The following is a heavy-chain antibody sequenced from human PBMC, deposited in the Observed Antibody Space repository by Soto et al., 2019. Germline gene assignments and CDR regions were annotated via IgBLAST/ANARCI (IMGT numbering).Heavy chain of an antibody. D-gene: IGHD4-17*01. J-gene: IGHJ3*02. CDR1: GFTFSSYG. Sequence: QVQLVESGGGVVQPGRSLRLSCAASGFTFSSYGMHWVRQAPGKGLEWVAVISYDGSNKYYADSVKGRFTISRDNSKNTLYLQMNSLRAEDTAVYYCAKDFGRFDYGDAFDIWGQGTMVTVSS. CDR3: AKDFGRFDYGDAFDI. V-gene: IGHV3-30*18. CDR2: ISYDGSNK.